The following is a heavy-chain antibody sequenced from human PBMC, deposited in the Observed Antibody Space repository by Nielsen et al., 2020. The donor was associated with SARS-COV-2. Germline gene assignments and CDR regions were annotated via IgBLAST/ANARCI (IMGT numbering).Heavy chain of an antibody. D-gene: IGHD3-10*01. CDR2: ISFDGSNT. J-gene: IGHJ4*02. CDR1: GFTFSSYG. Sequence: GGSLRLSCAASGFTFSSYGMHWVRQAPGKGLEWVAVISFDGSNTYYADSVKGRFTISRDNFKNTLYLQMNSLRTEDTAVYYCAKSNVVRGIIGYYFEYWGRGTAVNVSS. V-gene: IGHV3-30*18. CDR3: AKSNVVRGIIGYYFEY.